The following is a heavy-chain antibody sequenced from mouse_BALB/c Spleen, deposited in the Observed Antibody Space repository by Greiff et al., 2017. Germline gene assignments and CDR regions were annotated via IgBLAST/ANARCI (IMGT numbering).Heavy chain of an antibody. J-gene: IGHJ2*01. Sequence: EVQLQQSGAELVKPGASVKLSCTASGFNIKDTYMHWVKQRPEQGLEWIGRIDPANGNTKYDPKFQGKATITADTSSNTAYLQLSSLTSEDTAVYYCARWDYYGQYYFDYWGQGTTLTVSS. CDR1: GFNIKDTY. V-gene: IGHV14-3*02. CDR3: ARWDYYGQYYFDY. CDR2: IDPANGNT. D-gene: IGHD1-2*01.